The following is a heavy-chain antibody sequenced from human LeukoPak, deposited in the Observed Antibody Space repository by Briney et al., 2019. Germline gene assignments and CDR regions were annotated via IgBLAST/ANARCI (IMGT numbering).Heavy chain of an antibody. CDR2: IYYSGST. CDR1: GGSISGYY. CDR3: ARSDYGSGTFDY. Sequence: SETQSLTCTVSGGSISGYYWSWIRQPPGKGLEWIGYIYYSGSTNYNPSLKSRVTISVDTSKNQFSLKLSSVTAADTAVYYCARSDYGSGTFDYWGQGTLVTVSS. J-gene: IGHJ4*02. V-gene: IGHV4-59*01. D-gene: IGHD3-10*01.